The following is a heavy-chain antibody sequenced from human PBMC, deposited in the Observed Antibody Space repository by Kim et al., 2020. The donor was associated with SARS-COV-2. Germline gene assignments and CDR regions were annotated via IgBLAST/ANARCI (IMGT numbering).Heavy chain of an antibody. J-gene: IGHJ4*02. CDR3: ARRYCSGGSCGAFDY. V-gene: IGHV4-4*02. D-gene: IGHD2-15*01. Sequence: TPSLKIRVPISVDKSKNQFSRRLSSVTAADTAVYYCARRYCSGGSCGAFDYWGQGTLVTVSS.